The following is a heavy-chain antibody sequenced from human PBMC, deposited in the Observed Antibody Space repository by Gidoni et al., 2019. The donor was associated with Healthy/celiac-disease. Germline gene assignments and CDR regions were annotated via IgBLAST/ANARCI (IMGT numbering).Heavy chain of an antibody. CDR1: GFSLSNARMG. D-gene: IGHD3-16*01. CDR3: ARMCRDYIWGTSYYFDY. J-gene: IGHJ4*02. Sequence: QVTLKESGPVLVKSTETLTLTCTVSGFSLSNARMGVSWIRQPPGKALEWLAHIFSNDEKSYSTSLKSRLTISKDTSKSQVVLTMTNMDPVDTATYYCARMCRDYIWGTSYYFDYWGQGTLVTVSS. V-gene: IGHV2-26*01. CDR2: IFSNDEK.